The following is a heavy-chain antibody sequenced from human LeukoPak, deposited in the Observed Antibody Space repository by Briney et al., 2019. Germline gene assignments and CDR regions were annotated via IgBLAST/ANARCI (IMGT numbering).Heavy chain of an antibody. Sequence: PGGSLRLSCAASGFSFGTYGMSWVRQAPGKGLEWVANIKQDGSEKCYVDSVKGRFTISRDNAKNSLYLQMNSLRAEDTAVYYCARDRSTTVTYDAFDIWGQGTMVTVSS. CDR1: GFSFGTYG. D-gene: IGHD4-17*01. CDR2: IKQDGSEK. CDR3: ARDRSTTVTYDAFDI. V-gene: IGHV3-7*01. J-gene: IGHJ3*02.